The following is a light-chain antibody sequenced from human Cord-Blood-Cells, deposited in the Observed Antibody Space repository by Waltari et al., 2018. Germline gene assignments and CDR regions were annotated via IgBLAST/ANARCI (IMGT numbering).Light chain of an antibody. CDR1: SSEVGGYNY. CDR2: DGS. V-gene: IGLV2-14*03. J-gene: IGLJ1*01. CDR3: SSYTSSSFYV. Sequence: QSALTQPASVSGSPGQSITISCTGTSSEVGGYNYVSWYQQHPGKAPKLLIYDGSNRPSGVSNRFSGSKSGNTASLTISGLQAEDEADYYCSSYTSSSFYVFGTGTKVTVL.